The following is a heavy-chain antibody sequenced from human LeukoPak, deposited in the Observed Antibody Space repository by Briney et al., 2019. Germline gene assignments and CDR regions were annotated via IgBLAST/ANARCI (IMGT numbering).Heavy chain of an antibody. CDR2: INPNSGGT. CDR3: ARGNYDILTGYYLSY. V-gene: IGHV1-2*02. J-gene: IGHJ4*02. CDR1: GYTFTGYY. Sequence: ASVKVSCKASGYTFTGYYMHWVRQAPGQGLEWMRWINPNSGGTNYAQKFQGRVTMTRDTSISTAYMELSRLRSDDTAVYYCARGNYDILTGYYLSYWGQGTLVTVSS. D-gene: IGHD3-9*01.